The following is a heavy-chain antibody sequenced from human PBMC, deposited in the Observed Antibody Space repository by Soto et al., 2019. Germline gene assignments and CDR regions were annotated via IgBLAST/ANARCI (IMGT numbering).Heavy chain of an antibody. V-gene: IGHV1-69*01. CDR3: ARGNTMVRGVIIREFYYYGMDV. CDR2: IIPIFGTA. Sequence: QVQLVQSGAEVKKPGSSVKVSCKASGGTFSSYAISWVRQAPGQGLEWMGGIIPIFGTANYAQKFQGRVTITADESTSRAYMELSSLRSEDTAVYYCARGNTMVRGVIIREFYYYGMDVWGQGTTVTVSS. J-gene: IGHJ6*02. CDR1: GGTFSSYA. D-gene: IGHD3-10*01.